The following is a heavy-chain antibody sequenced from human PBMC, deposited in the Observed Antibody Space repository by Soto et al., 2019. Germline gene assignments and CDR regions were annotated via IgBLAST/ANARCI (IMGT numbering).Heavy chain of an antibody. V-gene: IGHV1-3*01. D-gene: IGHD4-17*01. J-gene: IGHJ4*02. CDR2: ISAADGNT. CDR1: GYTFTNFA. Sequence: QVQLVQSGAEVVKPGASVKLSCKAAGYTFTNFAIHWVRQAPGQRLEWMGWISAADGNTRYSQNLQSRVTITINTSASTAYVELSRLTSEDTAVYYCARDRTTASTRQFDYWGQGTLVTVS. CDR3: ARDRTTASTRQFDY.